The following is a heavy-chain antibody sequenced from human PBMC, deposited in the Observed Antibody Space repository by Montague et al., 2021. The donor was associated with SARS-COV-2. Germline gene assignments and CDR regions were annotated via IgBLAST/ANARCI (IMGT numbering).Heavy chain of an antibody. V-gene: IGHV3-30-3*01. CDR1: GFTFSSYA. Sequence: SLRLSCAASGFTFSSYAMHWVRQAPGKGLEWVAVISYDGSNKYYADSVXGRFTISRDNPKNTLYLQMNSLRAEDTAVYYCARAAQKQYVLLWFGELLHDAFDIWGQGTMVTVSS. CDR2: ISYDGSNK. J-gene: IGHJ3*02. CDR3: ARAAQKQYVLLWFGELLHDAFDI. D-gene: IGHD3-10*01.